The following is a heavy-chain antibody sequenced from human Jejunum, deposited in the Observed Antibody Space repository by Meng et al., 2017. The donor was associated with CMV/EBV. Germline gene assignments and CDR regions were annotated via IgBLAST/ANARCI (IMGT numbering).Heavy chain of an antibody. D-gene: IGHD6-19*01. CDR3: ARTQWHVGYFDN. J-gene: IGHJ4*02. Sequence: SLGSSRSGSYYWGWLRQPPGKGLEWIGSIHYTGSTNYNPSLKTRVSISEDTSKNEFSLTLTSVTAADTAVYYCARTQWHVGYFDNWGQGTLVTVSS. V-gene: IGHV4-39*07. CDR2: IHYTGST. CDR1: LGSSRSGSYY.